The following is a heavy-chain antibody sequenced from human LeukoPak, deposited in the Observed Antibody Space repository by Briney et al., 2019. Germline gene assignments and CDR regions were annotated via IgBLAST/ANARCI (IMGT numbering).Heavy chain of an antibody. CDR3: ARNIVFWSGLLVYYYMDV. CDR2: INHSGST. Sequence: SGTLSLTCAVYGGSFSGYYWSWIRQPPGKGLEWIGEINHSGSTNYNPSLKSRVTISVDTSKNQFSLKLSSVTAADTAVYYCARNIVFWSGLLVYYYMDVWGKGTTVTVSS. CDR1: GGSFSGYY. J-gene: IGHJ6*03. V-gene: IGHV4-34*01. D-gene: IGHD3-3*01.